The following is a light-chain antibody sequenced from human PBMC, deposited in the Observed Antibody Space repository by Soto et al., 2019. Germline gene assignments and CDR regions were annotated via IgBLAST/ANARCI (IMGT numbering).Light chain of an antibody. Sequence: IVMTQTPLSLSVTPGQPASISCKSSQSLLHSDGKTYVFWYLQKPGQSPQLLIYDVSNRFSGAPVRFSGSGSGTDFTLKISRVEAEDVGVYYCMQSLQFPWAFGQGTRVEIK. CDR2: DVS. CDR3: MQSLQFPWA. CDR1: QSLLHSDGKTY. J-gene: IGKJ1*01. V-gene: IGKV2D-29*02.